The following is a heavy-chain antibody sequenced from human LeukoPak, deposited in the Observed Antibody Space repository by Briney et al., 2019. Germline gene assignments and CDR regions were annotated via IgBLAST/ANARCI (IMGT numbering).Heavy chain of an antibody. D-gene: IGHD3-3*01. CDR2: IYSGGTT. V-gene: IGHV3-53*05. CDR1: GFTVSSNY. Sequence: GGSLRLSCAASGFTVSSNYMSWVRQAPGKGLEWVSVIYSGGTTYYADSVKGRFTISRDNSKNTLYLQMNSLRAEDTAVYYCAKDLNYDFWSGLGNWGQGTLVTVSS. CDR3: AKDLNYDFWSGLGN. J-gene: IGHJ4*02.